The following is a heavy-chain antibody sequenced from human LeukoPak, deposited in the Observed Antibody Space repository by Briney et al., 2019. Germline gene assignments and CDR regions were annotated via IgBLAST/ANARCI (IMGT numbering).Heavy chain of an antibody. CDR2: ISSSGSTI. J-gene: IGHJ3*02. Sequence: GGSLRLSCAASGFTFSSYEMNWVRQAPGKGLEWVSYISSSGSTIYYADSVKGRFTISRDNAKNSLYLQMNSLRDEDTALYYCARDWYYSDRYPNAFDIWGQGTMVTVSS. CDR3: ARDWYYSDRYPNAFDI. CDR1: GFTFSSYE. D-gene: IGHD3-22*01. V-gene: IGHV3-48*03.